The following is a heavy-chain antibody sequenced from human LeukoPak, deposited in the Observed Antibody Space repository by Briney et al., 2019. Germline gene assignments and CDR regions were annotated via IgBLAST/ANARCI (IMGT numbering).Heavy chain of an antibody. CDR1: GFTFSSYS. D-gene: IGHD6-13*01. CDR2: ISTSSSII. J-gene: IGHJ4*02. V-gene: IGHV3-48*01. Sequence: GGSLRLSCGASGFTFSSYSMNWVRQAPGKGLEWVSYISTSSSIIYYADSVKGRFTISRDNSKNTLYLQMNSLRAEDTAVYYCADPGIAAAPLRGWGQGTLVTVSS. CDR3: ADPGIAAAPLRG.